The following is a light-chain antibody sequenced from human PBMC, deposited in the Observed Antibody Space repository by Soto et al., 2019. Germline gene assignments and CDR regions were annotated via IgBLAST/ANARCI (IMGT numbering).Light chain of an antibody. CDR3: AAWDDGLSGPL. CDR2: KNT. CDR1: RSNIGNNA. V-gene: IGLV1-44*01. J-gene: IGLJ3*02. Sequence: QAVVTQPPSASGAPGQRVTISCSGSRSNIGNNAVNWYQQLPGTAPKLLIYKNTQRPSGVPDRFSASKSGTSASLAISGLQSEDEADYFCAAWDDGLSGPLFGGGTKLTVL.